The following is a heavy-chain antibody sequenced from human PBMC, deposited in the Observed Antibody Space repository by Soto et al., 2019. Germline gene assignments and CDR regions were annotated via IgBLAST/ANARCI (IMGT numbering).Heavy chain of an antibody. J-gene: IGHJ5*02. CDR3: ARDGIAVAGGGSRFDP. CDR1: GGTFSSYA. Sequence: QVQLVQSGAEVKKPGSSVKVSCKASGGTFSSYAISWVRQAPGQGLEWMGGIIPIFGTANYAQKFQGRVTITADESTSTDYMELSSLRSEDTAVYYCARDGIAVAGGGSRFDPWGQGTLVTVSS. CDR2: IIPIFGTA. D-gene: IGHD6-19*01. V-gene: IGHV1-69*01.